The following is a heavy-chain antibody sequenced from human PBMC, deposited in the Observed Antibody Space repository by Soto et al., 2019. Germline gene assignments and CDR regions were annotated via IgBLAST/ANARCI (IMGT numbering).Heavy chain of an antibody. V-gene: IGHV4-31*03. CDR2: IYYSGST. CDR1: GGSISSGGYY. D-gene: IGHD6-19*01. CDR3: ARAVDSGWYERYFDY. J-gene: IGHJ4*02. Sequence: QVQLQESGPGLVKPSQTLSLTCTVSGGSISSGGYYWSWIRQHPGKCLEWIGYIYYSGSTYYNPSLKSRVTISVDTSKHQFSLKLSSVTAADTAVYYCARAVDSGWYERYFDYWGQGTLVTVSS.